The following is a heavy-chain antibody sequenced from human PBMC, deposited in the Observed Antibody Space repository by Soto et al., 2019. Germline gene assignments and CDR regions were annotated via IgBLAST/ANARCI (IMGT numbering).Heavy chain of an antibody. J-gene: IGHJ4*02. D-gene: IGHD5-12*01. Sequence: QAQLQESGPGLVKPSETLSLTCTVSGGSITSKYWNWFRKSPEKGLEWIGYIDHSGTTNYTPSLISRVTISADTPMNHFSLNLSSVTAADTAMYYCATGGGWLPDKWGQGTLVTVSS. CDR1: GGSITSKY. CDR2: IDHSGTT. CDR3: ATGGGWLPDK. V-gene: IGHV4-59*01.